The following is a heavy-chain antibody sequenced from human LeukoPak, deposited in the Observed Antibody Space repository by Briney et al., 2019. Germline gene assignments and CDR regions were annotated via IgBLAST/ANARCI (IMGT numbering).Heavy chain of an antibody. CDR3: ARLRITMIVVDY. V-gene: IGHV4-31*03. D-gene: IGHD3-22*01. Sequence: SETLSLTCTVSGGSISSGGYYWSWIRQHPGKGLEWIRYIYYSGSTYYNPSLKSRVTISVDTSKNQFSLKLSSVTAADTAVYYCARLRITMIVVDYWGQGTLVTVSS. J-gene: IGHJ4*02. CDR1: GGSISSGGYY. CDR2: IYYSGST.